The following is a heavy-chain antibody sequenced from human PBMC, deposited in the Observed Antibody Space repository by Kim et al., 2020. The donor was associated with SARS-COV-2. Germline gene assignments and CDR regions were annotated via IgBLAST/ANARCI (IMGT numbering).Heavy chain of an antibody. V-gene: IGHV4-34*01. D-gene: IGHD3-10*01. J-gene: IGHJ4*02. CDR3: ARVRAYYYGSGSVLDY. Sequence: SLTSRVTISLDTSKNQFSLKLSSVTAADTAGYYCARVRAYYYGSGSVLDYWGQGTLVTLSS.